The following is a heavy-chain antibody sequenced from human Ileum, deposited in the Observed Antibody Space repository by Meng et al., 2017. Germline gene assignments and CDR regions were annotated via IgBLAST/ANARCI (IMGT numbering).Heavy chain of an antibody. CDR3: ARHGGYSQDF. J-gene: IGHJ4*02. D-gene: IGHD4-23*01. CDR1: SGAISSNTY. CDR2: ISHSGSA. Sequence: QAQLEDSGPGLVRPSGTLSLPCAVSSGAISSNTYWSWVRQPPGKGLEWIGQISHSGSAYYNPSLKSRVTMSVDKSKSQFSLMLTSVTAADTAIYYCARHGGYSQDFWGQGTLVTVSS. V-gene: IGHV4-4*02.